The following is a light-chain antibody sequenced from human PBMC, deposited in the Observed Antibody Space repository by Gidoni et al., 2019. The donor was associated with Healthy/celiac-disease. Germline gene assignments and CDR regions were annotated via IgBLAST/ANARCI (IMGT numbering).Light chain of an antibody. CDR2: VAS. V-gene: IGKV3-20*01. CDR1: QSVSSSY. Sequence: IALTQSPVTLSLSPGERATLSCRGSQSVSSSYLAWYQQKPGQAPRLLIYVASSRANGSPDRCSGSGSATDYTLTISRREPEDDAVYYYQQYGSSPLDTFGPGTKVDIK. CDR3: QQYGSSPLDT. J-gene: IGKJ3*01.